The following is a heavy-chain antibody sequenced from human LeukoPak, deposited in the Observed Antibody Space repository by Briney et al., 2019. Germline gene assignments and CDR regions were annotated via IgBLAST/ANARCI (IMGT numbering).Heavy chain of an antibody. CDR3: ARDKADYSPAYWFDP. V-gene: IGHV4-39*07. J-gene: IGHJ5*02. D-gene: IGHD4-11*01. CDR2: IYYSGST. CDR1: GGSISSSSYY. Sequence: PSETLSLTCTVSGGSISSSSYYWGWIRQPPGKGLEWIGSIYYSGSTYYNPSLKSRVTISVDTSKNQFSLKLSSVTAADTAVYYCARDKADYSPAYWFDPWGQGTLVTVSS.